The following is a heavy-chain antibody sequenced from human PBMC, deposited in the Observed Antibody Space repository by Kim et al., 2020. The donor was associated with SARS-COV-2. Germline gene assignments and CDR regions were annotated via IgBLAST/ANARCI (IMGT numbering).Heavy chain of an antibody. D-gene: IGHD3-10*01. CDR2: ISAYNGNT. CDR1: GYTFTSYG. CDR3: ARRSYYYGSGESDY. J-gene: IGHJ4*02. V-gene: IGHV1-18*01. Sequence: ASVKVSCKASGYTFTSYGISWVRQAPGQGLEWMGWISAYNGNTNYAQKLQGRVTMTTDTSTSTAYMELRSLRSDDTAVYYCARRSYYYGSGESDYWGQGTLVTVSS.